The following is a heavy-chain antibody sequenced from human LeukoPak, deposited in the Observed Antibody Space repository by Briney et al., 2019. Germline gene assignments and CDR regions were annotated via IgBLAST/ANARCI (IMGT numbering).Heavy chain of an antibody. Sequence: PGRSLRLSCTASGFTFGDYDMSWVRLPPGKGLEWVGLIRGRAFGGTTEYATSVKGTFTISRDNSKSIAYLQMNSLKTEDTAVYYCTRRNRGGVRGVMFDPWGQGTLVTVSS. CDR3: TRRNRGGVRGVMFDP. V-gene: IGHV3-49*04. CDR2: IRGRAFGGTT. D-gene: IGHD3-10*01. J-gene: IGHJ5*02. CDR1: GFTFGDYD.